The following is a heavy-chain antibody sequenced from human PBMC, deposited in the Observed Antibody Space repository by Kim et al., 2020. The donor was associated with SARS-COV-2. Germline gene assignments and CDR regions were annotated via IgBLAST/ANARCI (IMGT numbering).Heavy chain of an antibody. V-gene: IGHV6-1*01. CDR1: GDSVSSNSAA. CDR3: ARDPYDFWSGYYTAYYYGMDV. Sequence: SQTLSLTCAISGDSVSSNSAAWNWIRQSPSRGLEWLGRTYYRSKWYNDYAVSVKSRITINPDTSKNQFSLQLNSVTPEDTAVYYCARDPYDFWSGYYTAYYYGMDVWGQGTTVTVSS. J-gene: IGHJ6*02. CDR2: TYYRSKWYN. D-gene: IGHD3-3*01.